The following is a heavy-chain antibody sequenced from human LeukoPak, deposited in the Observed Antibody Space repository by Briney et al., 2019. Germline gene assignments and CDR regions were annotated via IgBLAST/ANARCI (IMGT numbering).Heavy chain of an antibody. D-gene: IGHD3-22*01. Sequence: GGSLRLSCAASGFTVSSKYMSWVRQTPGKGLEWVSVIYSGSGGTTYYADSVKGRFTISRDDSKNTLYLQMNSLRAEDTAVYYCAKSHPDDRNSWGQGTLVTVSS. CDR3: AKSHPDDRNS. CDR2: IYSGSGGTT. CDR1: GFTVSSKY. V-gene: IGHV3-53*01. J-gene: IGHJ4*02.